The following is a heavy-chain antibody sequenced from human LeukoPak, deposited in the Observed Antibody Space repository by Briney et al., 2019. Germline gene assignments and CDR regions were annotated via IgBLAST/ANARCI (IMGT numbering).Heavy chain of an antibody. CDR1: GFTFSSYG. V-gene: IGHV3-30*18. D-gene: IGHD2-21*02. Sequence: HPGGSLRLSCAASGFTFSSYGMHWVRQAPGKGLEWVAVISYVGSNTYYADSVKGRFTISRDNSKNTLYLQINSLRAEDTAVYYCAKDDCWGSSVPWGQGTLVTVSS. CDR2: ISYVGSNT. J-gene: IGHJ5*02. CDR3: AKDDCWGSSVP.